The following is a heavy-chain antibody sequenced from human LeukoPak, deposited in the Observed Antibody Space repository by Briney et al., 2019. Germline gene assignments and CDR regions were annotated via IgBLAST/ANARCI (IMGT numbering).Heavy chain of an antibody. D-gene: IGHD2-2*01. Sequence: SETLSLTCTVSGGSISSYYWSWIRQPPGKGLEWIGYIYYSGSTNYNPSLKSRVTISVDTSKNQFSLKLSSVTAADTAVYYCAGFCSSTSCYAHYYHYGMDVWGKGTTVTVSS. CDR1: GGSISSYY. CDR3: AGFCSSTSCYAHYYHYGMDV. J-gene: IGHJ6*04. CDR2: IYYSGST. V-gene: IGHV4-59*01.